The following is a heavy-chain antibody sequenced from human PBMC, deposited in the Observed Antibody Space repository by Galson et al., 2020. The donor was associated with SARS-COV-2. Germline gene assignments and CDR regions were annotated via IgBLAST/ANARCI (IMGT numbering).Heavy chain of an antibody. J-gene: IGHJ6*02. CDR3: ARELTTYGMDV. CDR2: ISYDGSNK. V-gene: IGHV3-30*04. D-gene: IGHD4-4*01. Sequence: GESLKISCAASGFTFSSYAMHWVRQAPGKGLEWVAVISYDGSNKYYADSVKGRFTISRDNSKNTLYLQMNSLRAEDTAVYYCARELTTYGMDVWGQGTTVTVSS. CDR1: GFTFSSYA.